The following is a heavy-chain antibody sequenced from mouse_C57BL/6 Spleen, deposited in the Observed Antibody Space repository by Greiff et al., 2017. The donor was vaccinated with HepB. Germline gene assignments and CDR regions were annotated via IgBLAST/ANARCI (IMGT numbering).Heavy chain of an antibody. J-gene: IGHJ3*01. Sequence: LVESGPELVKPGASVKISCKASGYAFSSSWMNWVKQRPGKGLEWIGRIYPGDGDTNYNGKFKGKATLTADKSSSTAYMQLSSLTSEDSAVYFCARGGDGYYGFAYWGQGTLVTVSA. V-gene: IGHV1-82*01. CDR3: ARGGDGYYGFAY. CDR1: GYAFSSSW. D-gene: IGHD2-3*01. CDR2: IYPGDGDT.